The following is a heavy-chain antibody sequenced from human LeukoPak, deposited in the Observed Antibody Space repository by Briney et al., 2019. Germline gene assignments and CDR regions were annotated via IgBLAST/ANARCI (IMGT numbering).Heavy chain of an antibody. CDR1: GFTFSSYG. CDR2: IYSGGST. J-gene: IGHJ4*02. CDR3: ARDGRGHHYFDY. V-gene: IGHV3-53*01. Sequence: GGSLRLSCAASGFTFSSYGMHWVRQAPGKGLEWVSVIYSGGSTYYADSVKGRFTISRDNSKNTLYLQMNSLRAEDTAVYYCARDGRGHHYFDYWGQGTLVTVSS.